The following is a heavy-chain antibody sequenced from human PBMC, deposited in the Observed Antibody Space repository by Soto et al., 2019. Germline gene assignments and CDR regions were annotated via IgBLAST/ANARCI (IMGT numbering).Heavy chain of an antibody. J-gene: IGHJ4*02. CDR1: GFTFSSYS. CDR3: ASDRGYGDYRFDY. CDR2: ISSSSSYI. Sequence: GGSLRLSCAASGFTFSSYSMNWVRQAPGKGLEWVSSISSSSSYIYYADSVKGRFTISRDNAKNSLYLQMNSLRAEDTAVYYCASDRGYGDYRFDYWGQGTLVTVSS. V-gene: IGHV3-21*01. D-gene: IGHD4-17*01.